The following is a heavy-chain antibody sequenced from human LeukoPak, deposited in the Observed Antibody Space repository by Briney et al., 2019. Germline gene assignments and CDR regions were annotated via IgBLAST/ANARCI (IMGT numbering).Heavy chain of an antibody. CDR2: ISGSGRGGSV. J-gene: IGHJ4*02. Sequence: GGSLRLSCAASGFTFSSSAMSWVRQAPGKGLEWVSGISGSGRGGSVYYADSVKGRFTISRDNSKNTLYLQMNSLRAEDTAVYYCARGSSDTTWYYDFWSGYPNFDYWGQGTLVTVSS. D-gene: IGHD3-3*01. CDR1: GFTFSSSA. CDR3: ARGSSDTTWYYDFWSGYPNFDY. V-gene: IGHV3-23*01.